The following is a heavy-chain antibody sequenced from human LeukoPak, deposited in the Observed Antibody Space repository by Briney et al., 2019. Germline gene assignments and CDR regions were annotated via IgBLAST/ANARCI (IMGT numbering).Heavy chain of an antibody. Sequence: GGSLRLSCAASGFTFSSYAMHWVRQAPGKGLEWVAVISYDGSNKYYADSVKGRFTISRDNSKNTLYLQMNSLRAEDTAVYYCARSGGVEWLFDYWGQGTLVTVSS. J-gene: IGHJ4*02. V-gene: IGHV3-30*04. D-gene: IGHD5-12*01. CDR3: ARSGGVEWLFDY. CDR1: GFTFSSYA. CDR2: ISYDGSNK.